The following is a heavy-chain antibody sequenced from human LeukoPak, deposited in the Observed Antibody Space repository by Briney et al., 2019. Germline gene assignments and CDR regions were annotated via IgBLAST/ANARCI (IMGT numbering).Heavy chain of an antibody. D-gene: IGHD3-22*01. CDR1: SGSISSGGYY. V-gene: IGHV4-31*03. CDR2: IYYSGST. Sequence: TSETLSLTCTVSSGSISSGGYYWSWIRQHPGKGLEWIGYIYYSGSTYYNPSLKSRVTISVDTSKNQFSLKLSSVTAADTAVYYCAREVADYDSSGYYSSGDWFDPWGQGTLVTVSS. CDR3: AREVADYDSSGYYSSGDWFDP. J-gene: IGHJ5*02.